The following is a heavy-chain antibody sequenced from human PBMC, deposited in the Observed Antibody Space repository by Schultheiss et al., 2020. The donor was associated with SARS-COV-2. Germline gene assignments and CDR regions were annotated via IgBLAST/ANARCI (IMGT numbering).Heavy chain of an antibody. D-gene: IGHD2-2*01. Sequence: SETLSLTCTVSGGSISSGGYYWSWIRQHPGKGLEWIGYIYYSGSTYYNPSLKSRVTISVDTSKNQFSLKLSSVTAADTAVYYCARDRSTSMGWFDYWGQGTLVTVSS. V-gene: IGHV4-31*03. J-gene: IGHJ4*02. CDR3: ARDRSTSMGWFDY. CDR1: GGSISSGGYY. CDR2: IYYSGST.